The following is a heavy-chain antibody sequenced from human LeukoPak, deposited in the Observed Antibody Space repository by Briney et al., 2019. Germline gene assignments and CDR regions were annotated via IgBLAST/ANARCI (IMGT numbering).Heavy chain of an antibody. Sequence: GGSLSLSCAASGFTFSSYRMNWVRQAPGKGLEWVSSISSSSSYIYYADSVKGRFTISRDNAKNSLYLQMNSLRAEDTAVYYCAREGFDYFDYWGQGTLVTVSS. CDR1: GFTFSSYR. CDR3: AREGFDYFDY. V-gene: IGHV3-21*01. J-gene: IGHJ4*02. CDR2: ISSSSSYI.